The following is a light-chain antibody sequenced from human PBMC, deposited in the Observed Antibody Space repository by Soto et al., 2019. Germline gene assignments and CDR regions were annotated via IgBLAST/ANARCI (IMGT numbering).Light chain of an antibody. CDR2: GAS. Sequence: EIVLTQSPGTLSLSPGERATLSCRASQSVSSSSLAWYQQKPGQAPRLIXYGASIRATGIPDRFSGSGSGTDLTLTISRLEPEDFAVYYCQQYGSSPTLTFGGGTKVDIK. J-gene: IGKJ4*01. CDR1: QSVSSSS. V-gene: IGKV3-20*01. CDR3: QQYGSSPTLT.